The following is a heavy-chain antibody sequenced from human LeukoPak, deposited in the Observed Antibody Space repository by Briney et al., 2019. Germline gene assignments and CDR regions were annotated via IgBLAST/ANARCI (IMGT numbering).Heavy chain of an antibody. D-gene: IGHD2-2*01. Sequence: SETLSLTCAVYGGSFSGYYWSWIRQPPGKGLEWIGEINHSGSTNYNPSLKSRVTISVDTSKNQFSLKLSSVTAADTAVYYCARGRQVVPAAIWGRHYYYYMDVWGKGTTVTVSS. J-gene: IGHJ6*03. V-gene: IGHV4-34*01. CDR1: GGSFSGYY. CDR2: INHSGST. CDR3: ARGRQVVPAAIWGRHYYYYMDV.